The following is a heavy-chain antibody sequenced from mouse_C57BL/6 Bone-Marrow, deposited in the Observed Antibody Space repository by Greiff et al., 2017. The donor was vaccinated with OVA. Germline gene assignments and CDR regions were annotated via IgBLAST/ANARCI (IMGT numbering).Heavy chain of an antibody. CDR3: ARRGVYYGSSYLDY. CDR1: GYTFTDHT. CDR2: IYPRDGST. D-gene: IGHD1-1*01. V-gene: IGHV1-78*01. Sequence: QVQLLQSDAELVKPGGSVKISCTASGYTFTDHTIHWMKQRPEQGLEWIGYIYPRDGSTKYNEKFKGKATLTADKSSSTAYMQLNSLTSEDSAVYFCARRGVYYGSSYLDYWGQGTTLTVSS. J-gene: IGHJ2*01.